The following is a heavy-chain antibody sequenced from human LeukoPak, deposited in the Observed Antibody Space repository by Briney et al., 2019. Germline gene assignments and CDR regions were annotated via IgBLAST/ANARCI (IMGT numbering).Heavy chain of an antibody. CDR1: GGSISSGSYY. CDR2: IYTSGST. Sequence: SETLSLTCTVSGGSISSGSYYWSWIRQPAGKGLEWIGRIYTSGSTNYNPSLKSRVTISVDTSKNQFSLKLSSVTAADTAVYYCARVPAAMRWFDPWGQGTLVTVSS. CDR3: ARVPAAMRWFDP. V-gene: IGHV4-61*02. J-gene: IGHJ5*02. D-gene: IGHD2-2*01.